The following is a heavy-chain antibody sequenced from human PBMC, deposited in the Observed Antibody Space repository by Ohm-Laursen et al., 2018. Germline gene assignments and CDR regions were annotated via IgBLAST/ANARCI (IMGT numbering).Heavy chain of an antibody. CDR3: AKDHIVGATMYYFDY. CDR2: ISYDGSNK. CDR1: GFTFSSYG. D-gene: IGHD1-26*01. J-gene: IGHJ4*02. Sequence: SLRLSCAASGFTFSSYGMHWVRQAPGKGLEWVAVISYDGSNKYYADSVKGRFTISRDNSKNTLYLQVNSLRAEDTAVYYCAKDHIVGATMYYFDYWGQGTLVTVSS. V-gene: IGHV3-30*18.